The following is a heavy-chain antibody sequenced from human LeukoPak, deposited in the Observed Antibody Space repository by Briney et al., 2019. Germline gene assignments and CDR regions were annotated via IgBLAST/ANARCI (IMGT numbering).Heavy chain of an antibody. CDR3: ARLGGSSSWYVGYYYMDV. V-gene: IGHV4-4*07. Sequence: SETLPLTCTVSGRSISSYYCSWIRQPAGKGLEWIGRIYTSGSTNYNPSLKSRVTISVDKSKNQFSLKLCSVTAADTAVYYCARLGGSSSWYVGYYYMDVWGKGTTVTVSS. J-gene: IGHJ6*03. CDR2: IYTSGST. D-gene: IGHD6-13*01. CDR1: GRSISSYY.